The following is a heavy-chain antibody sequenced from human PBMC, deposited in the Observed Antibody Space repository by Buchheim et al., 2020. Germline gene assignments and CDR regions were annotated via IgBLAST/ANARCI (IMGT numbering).Heavy chain of an antibody. CDR2: IYYSGST. CDR1: GGSISSYY. J-gene: IGHJ5*02. Sequence: QVQLQESGPGLVKPSETLSLTCTVSGGSISSYYWSWIRQPPGKGLEWIGYIYYSGSTNYNPSLKSRVTISVDTSKNQFSLKLSSVTAVDTAVYYCARDWMGYGDYERGYWFDPWGQGTL. V-gene: IGHV4-59*01. CDR3: ARDWMGYGDYERGYWFDP. D-gene: IGHD4-17*01.